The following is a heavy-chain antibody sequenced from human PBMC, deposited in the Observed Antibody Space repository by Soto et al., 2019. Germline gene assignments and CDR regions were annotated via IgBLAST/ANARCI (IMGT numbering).Heavy chain of an antibody. Sequence: QVQLVQSGAEVKKPGSSVKVSCKASGGTFSSYAISWVRQAPGQGLEWMGGIIPIFGAANYAQKFQGRFTVTAAEYPSTAYRELGRLRSEVTGVDYCARNHSGTYGGGVFDSWGQGTLVTVSS. J-gene: IGHJ4*02. CDR3: ARNHSGTYGGGVFDS. V-gene: IGHV1-69*12. CDR1: GGTFSSYA. D-gene: IGHD1-26*01. CDR2: IIPIFGAA.